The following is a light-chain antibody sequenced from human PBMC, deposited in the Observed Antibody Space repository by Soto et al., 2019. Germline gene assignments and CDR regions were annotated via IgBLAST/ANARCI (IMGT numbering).Light chain of an antibody. J-gene: IGKJ2*01. Sequence: EIVLTQSPATLSLSPGDRATLSCRASQSVGSYLAWYQQKPGQAPRLLIYDASNRATGVPARFSGSGSGTDFTLTITGVGPEDFAVYYCQQPDTFGEGTKLEIK. V-gene: IGKV3-11*01. CDR2: DAS. CDR3: QQPDT. CDR1: QSVGSY.